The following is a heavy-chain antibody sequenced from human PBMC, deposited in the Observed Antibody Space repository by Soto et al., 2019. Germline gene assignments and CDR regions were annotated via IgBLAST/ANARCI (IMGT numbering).Heavy chain of an antibody. CDR2: INHSGST. D-gene: IGHD6-6*01. V-gene: IGHV4-34*01. CDR3: ASPRGGSSSSAYNWFDP. Sequence: KTSETLSLTCAVYGGSFSGYYWSWIRQPPGKGLEWIGEINHSGSTNYNPSLKSRVTISVDTSKNQFSLKLSSVTAADTAVYYCASPRGGSSSSAYNWFDPWGQGTLVTVSS. CDR1: GGSFSGYY. J-gene: IGHJ5*02.